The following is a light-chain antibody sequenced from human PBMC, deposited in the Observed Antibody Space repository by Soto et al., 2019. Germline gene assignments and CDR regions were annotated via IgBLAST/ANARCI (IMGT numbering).Light chain of an antibody. Sequence: AIGMTQSPSSFSASTGDRVVITCRASQDIGNSLSWYPQKPGKAPNLLIYGAVTLQSGVPSRFNGNASGTDFTLTIGCLQSEDFASYYCQQYHTYPITCGGGTKVEIK. CDR1: QDIGNS. V-gene: IGKV1-8*01. CDR2: GAV. CDR3: QQYHTYPIT. J-gene: IGKJ4*01.